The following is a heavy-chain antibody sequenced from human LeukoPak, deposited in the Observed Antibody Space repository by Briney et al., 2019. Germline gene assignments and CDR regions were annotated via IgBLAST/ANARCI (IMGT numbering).Heavy chain of an antibody. Sequence: SVKVSCKTSGDTFSSHAISWVRQAPGQGLEWMGRIIPPFEILFYAHKFQDRFTISADKSTTTVYMELSSLRSEDTAVYYCARDDYHSGGGGFDFWGQGTLLTVSS. CDR3: ARDDYHSGGGGFDF. V-gene: IGHV1-69*04. J-gene: IGHJ4*02. D-gene: IGHD3-10*01. CDR2: IIPPFEIL. CDR1: GDTFSSHA.